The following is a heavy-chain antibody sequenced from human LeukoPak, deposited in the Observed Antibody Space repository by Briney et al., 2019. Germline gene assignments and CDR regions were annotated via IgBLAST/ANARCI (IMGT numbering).Heavy chain of an antibody. J-gene: IGHJ5*02. Sequence: GGSLRLSCAASGFTFSSYTLHWVRQAPGKGLEWVAVISYDGSNKYYADSVKGRFTISRDNSKNTLYLQMNSLRAEDTAVYYCARDCVVAAITNWFDPWGQGTLVTVSS. D-gene: IGHD2-15*01. CDR3: ARDCVVAAITNWFDP. V-gene: IGHV3-30*04. CDR1: GFTFSSYT. CDR2: ISYDGSNK.